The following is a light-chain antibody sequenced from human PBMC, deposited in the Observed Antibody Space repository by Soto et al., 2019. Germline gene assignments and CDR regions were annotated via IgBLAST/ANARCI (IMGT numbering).Light chain of an antibody. V-gene: IGLV4-69*01. CDR3: QTWGTGPWV. J-gene: IGLJ3*02. CDR2: LNSDGSH. CDR1: SGHSSYA. Sequence: QSVLTQSPSASASLGASVKLTCTLSSGHSSYAIAWHQQQPEKGPRYLMKLNSDGSHSKGDGIPERFSGSSSGAERYLTICSLQSEDEADYYCQTWGTGPWVFGGGTKLTVL.